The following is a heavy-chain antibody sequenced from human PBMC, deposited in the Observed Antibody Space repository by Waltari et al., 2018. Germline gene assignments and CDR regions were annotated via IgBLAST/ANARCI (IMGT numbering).Heavy chain of an antibody. J-gene: IGHJ5*02. CDR3: AKVDNDYDL. V-gene: IGHV3-23*01. CDR2: ISGSGGST. CDR1: GYACDGYT. D-gene: IGHD4-17*01. Sequence: EVQLLESGGDLVQPGGSLRRSCAASGYACDGYTMPWFRPAPGKGLEWVSAISGSGGSTYYADSVKGRFTISRDNAKDTVYLQMSTLRAEDTALYYCAKVDNDYDLWGQGTLVTVSS.